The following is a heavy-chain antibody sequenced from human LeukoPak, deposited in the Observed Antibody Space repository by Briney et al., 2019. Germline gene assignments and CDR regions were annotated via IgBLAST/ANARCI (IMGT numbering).Heavy chain of an antibody. CDR3: ARDQEQWPYYFDY. CDR1: GYTFSIYG. V-gene: IGHV1-18*01. CDR2: ISAYNGNT. D-gene: IGHD6-19*01. Sequence: GASVKVSCKASGYTFSIYGISWVRQAPGQGLEWMGWISAYNGNTNYAQKFQSRVTMMTDTSTSTAYMELRSLRSDDTAVYYCARDQEQWPYYFDYWGQGTLVTVSS. J-gene: IGHJ4*02.